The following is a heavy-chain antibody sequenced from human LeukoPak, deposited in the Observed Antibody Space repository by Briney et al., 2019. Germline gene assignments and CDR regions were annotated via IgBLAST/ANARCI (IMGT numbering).Heavy chain of an antibody. CDR2: IYYSGST. D-gene: IGHD2-2*01. J-gene: IGHJ4*02. Sequence: PSETLSLTCTVSGGSTSTYYWSWIRQSPGKGLEWIGYIYYSGSTNYNPSLKSRVTISVDTSKNQFFLKLSSVAAADTAVYYCAREYCSSTSCQFDYWGQGTLVTVSS. V-gene: IGHV4-59*13. CDR1: GGSTSTYY. CDR3: AREYCSSTSCQFDY.